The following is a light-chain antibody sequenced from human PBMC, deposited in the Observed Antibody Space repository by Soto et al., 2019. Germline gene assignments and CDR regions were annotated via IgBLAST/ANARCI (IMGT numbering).Light chain of an antibody. CDR2: AAS. J-gene: IGKJ1*01. CDR3: QQSFTTLWT. Sequence: DIQMTQSPSSLSASVGDRVTITCRASRTISNFLNWYQQEPGKAPKLLIYAASSLQVGVPSRFSGGGSGTDFTLTISSLRPEDFATYYCQQSFTTLWTFGPGTKVDIK. CDR1: RTISNF. V-gene: IGKV1-39*01.